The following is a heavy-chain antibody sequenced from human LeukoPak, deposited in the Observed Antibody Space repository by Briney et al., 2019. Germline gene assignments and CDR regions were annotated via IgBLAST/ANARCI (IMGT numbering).Heavy chain of an antibody. Sequence: GGSLRLSCAASGFTFSSYGMHWVRQAPGKGLEWVTFIRYDVSNIYYADSVKGGFTTSRDNSKNALYLQMNSLRAEDTAVYYCAKGDDYGSGAMFDYWGQGTLVTVSS. J-gene: IGHJ4*02. CDR3: AKGDDYGSGAMFDY. D-gene: IGHD3-10*01. CDR2: IRYDVSNI. V-gene: IGHV3-30*02. CDR1: GFTFSSYG.